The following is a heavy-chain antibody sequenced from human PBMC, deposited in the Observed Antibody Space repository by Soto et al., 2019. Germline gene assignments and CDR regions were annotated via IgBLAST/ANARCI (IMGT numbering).Heavy chain of an antibody. Sequence: EVQLLESGGGLVQPGGSLRLSCAASGFTFSSYAMSWVRQAPGKGLEWVSAISGSGGSTYYADSVKGRFTISRDNSKNTLYLQMNSLRAEDTAVYYCAKVYYSSSWYRYYGMDVWGQGTTVTVSS. CDR3: AKVYYSSSWYRYYGMDV. J-gene: IGHJ6*02. V-gene: IGHV3-23*01. D-gene: IGHD6-13*01. CDR1: GFTFSSYA. CDR2: ISGSGGST.